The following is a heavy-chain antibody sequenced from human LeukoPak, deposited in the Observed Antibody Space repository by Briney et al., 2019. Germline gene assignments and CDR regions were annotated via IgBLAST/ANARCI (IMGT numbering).Heavy chain of an antibody. CDR1: GFTFSSYS. CDR3: AREPTYYDFWSGYYSRSYYFDY. D-gene: IGHD3-3*01. Sequence: GGSLRLSCAASGFTFSSYSMNWVRQAPGKGLEWVSSSSSSSSYIYYADSVKGRFTISRDNAKNSLYLQMNSLRAEDTAVYYCAREPTYYDFWSGYYSRSYYFDYWGQGTLVTVSS. CDR2: SSSSSSYI. V-gene: IGHV3-21*01. J-gene: IGHJ4*02.